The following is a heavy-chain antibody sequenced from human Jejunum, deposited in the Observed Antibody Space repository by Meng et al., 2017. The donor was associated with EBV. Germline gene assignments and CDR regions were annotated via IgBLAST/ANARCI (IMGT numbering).Heavy chain of an antibody. J-gene: IGHJ2*01. Sequence: VLLQPSRPGQGTPPGTLSLTCAVSGGSIISRDWWSWVRQSPGKGLEWVGEIYHSGSTNYNPSLESRVTISSDKSKNQFFLTLMSVTAADTAVYYCVRAPYCGADCYWYFNLWGHGTLVTVSS. CDR3: VRAPYCGADCYWYFNL. CDR2: IYHSGST. D-gene: IGHD2-21*02. CDR1: GGSIISRDW. V-gene: IGHV4-4*03.